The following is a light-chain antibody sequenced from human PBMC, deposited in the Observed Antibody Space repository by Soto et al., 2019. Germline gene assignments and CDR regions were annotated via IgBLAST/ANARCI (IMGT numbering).Light chain of an antibody. Sequence: VLTQSPATLSVSPGERAILSCRASQSLSNLAWYQQKPGQAPRLLIYGASTRATGIPARISGSGSGTAFPLTISSLQSEYFAVYYCHQYHDWAGWTFGQGTKVEIK. J-gene: IGKJ1*01. V-gene: IGKV3-15*01. CDR2: GAS. CDR3: HQYHDWAGWT. CDR1: QSLSN.